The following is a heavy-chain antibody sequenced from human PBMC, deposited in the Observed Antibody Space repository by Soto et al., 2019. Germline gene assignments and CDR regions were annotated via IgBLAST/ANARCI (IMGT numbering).Heavy chain of an antibody. CDR1: GFTFTNSA. V-gene: IGHV1-58*01. CDR2: IVVGSGNT. J-gene: IGHJ4*02. Sequence: ASVKVSCKASGFTFTNSAVQWVRQARGQRLEWIGWIVVGSGNTNYAQKFQERVTITRDMSTSTAYMELSSLRSEDTAVYYCTTDPVTMIVVVPSSGWGQGTLVTVSS. CDR3: TTDPVTMIVVVPSSG. D-gene: IGHD3-22*01.